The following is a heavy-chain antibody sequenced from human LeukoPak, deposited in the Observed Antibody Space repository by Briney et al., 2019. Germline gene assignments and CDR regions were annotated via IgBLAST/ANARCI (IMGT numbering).Heavy chain of an antibody. CDR2: MNPNSGST. CDR3: ARGDDSSGYFDY. V-gene: IGHV1-8*01. J-gene: IGHJ4*02. CDR1: GYTVTSYD. D-gene: IGHD3-22*01. Sequence: GASVKVSCKASGYTVTSYDINWVRQAPGEGLEWMGWMNPNSGSTGYAQKFQGRVTMTRNTSISTAYMELSSLRSEDTAVYYCARGDDSSGYFDYWGQGTLVTVSS.